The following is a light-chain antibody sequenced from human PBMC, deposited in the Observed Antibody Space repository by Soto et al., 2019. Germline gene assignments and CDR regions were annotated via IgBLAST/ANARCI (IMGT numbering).Light chain of an antibody. CDR1: LSISSW. CDR2: DAS. J-gene: IGKJ1*01. V-gene: IGKV1-5*01. Sequence: DIQMTQSPSTLSASVGDRVTITCRASLSISSWLAWYQQKPGKAPKLLIYDASALESGVPSRFSGSGSGTEFTLTISSLQPDDFATYYCQQYNSDLWTFGQGTKVDI. CDR3: QQYNSDLWT.